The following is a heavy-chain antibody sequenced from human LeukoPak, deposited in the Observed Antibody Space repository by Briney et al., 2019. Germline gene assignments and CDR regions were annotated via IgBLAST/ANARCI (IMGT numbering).Heavy chain of an antibody. Sequence: PGGSLRLSCAASGFTFSSYAMHWVRQAPGKGLEWVAVISYDGSNKYYADSVKGRFTISRDNSKNTLYLQMNSLRAEDTAVYYCATAPRVDSRQYWGQGTLVTVSS. D-gene: IGHD6-13*01. V-gene: IGHV3-30*14. CDR2: ISYDGSNK. CDR1: GFTFSSYA. CDR3: ATAPRVDSRQY. J-gene: IGHJ4*02.